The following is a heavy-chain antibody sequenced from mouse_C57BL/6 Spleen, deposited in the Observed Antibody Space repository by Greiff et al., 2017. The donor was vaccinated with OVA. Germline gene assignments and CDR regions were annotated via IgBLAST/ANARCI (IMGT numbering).Heavy chain of an antibody. D-gene: IGHD1-1*01. CDR3: ARETTVVANLYWYFDV. V-gene: IGHV3-1*01. J-gene: IGHJ1*03. CDR1: GYSITSGYD. CDR2: ISYSGST. Sequence: EVKLVESGPGMVKPSQSLSLTCTVTGYSITSGYDWHWIRHFPGNKLEWMGYISYSGSTNYNPSLKSRISITHDTSKNHFFLKLNSVTTEDTATYYCARETTVVANLYWYFDVWGTGTTVTVSS.